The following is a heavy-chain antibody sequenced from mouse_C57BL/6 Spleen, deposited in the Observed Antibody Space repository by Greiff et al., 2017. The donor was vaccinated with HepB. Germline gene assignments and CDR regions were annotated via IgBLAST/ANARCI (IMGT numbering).Heavy chain of an antibody. CDR1: GYAFSSSW. D-gene: IGHD1-2*01. V-gene: IGHV1-82*01. J-gene: IGHJ2*01. CDR3: ARCATAPFDY. Sequence: QVQLKESGPELVKPGASVKISCKASGYAFSSSWMNWVKQRPGKGLEWIGRIYPGDGDTNYNGKFKGKATLTADKSSSTAYMQLSSLTSEDSAVYFCARCATAPFDYWGKGTTLTVSS. CDR2: IYPGDGDT.